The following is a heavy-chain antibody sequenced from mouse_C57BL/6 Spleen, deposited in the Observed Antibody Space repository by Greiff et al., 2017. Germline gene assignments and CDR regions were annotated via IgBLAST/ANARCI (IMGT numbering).Heavy chain of an antibody. CDR1: GYTFTSYW. J-gene: IGHJ3*01. CDR3: ATEDDYDDKAY. CDR2: IYPGSGST. Sequence: QVQLQQPGAELVTPGASVKMSCKASGYTFTSYWLTWVKQRPGQGLAWIGDIYPGSGSTNYNEKFKSKATLTVDTSSITAYMQLISLTSEDSAFYYCATEDDYDDKAYWGQGTLVTVSA. D-gene: IGHD2-4*01. V-gene: IGHV1-55*01.